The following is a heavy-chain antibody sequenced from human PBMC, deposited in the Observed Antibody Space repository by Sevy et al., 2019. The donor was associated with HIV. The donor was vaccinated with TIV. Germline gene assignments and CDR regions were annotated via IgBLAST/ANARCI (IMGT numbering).Heavy chain of an antibody. CDR1: GFTFHTYW. V-gene: IGHV3-7*01. CDR3: ARRYFDV. CDR2: IRQDGNEI. Sequence: GGSLRLSCAASGFTFHTYWMQWVRQAPGKGLEWGASIRQDGNEIYYADSVKGRFTISRDNAMQSLYLEMNNLRVEDSGIYYCARRYFDVWGQGTLVTVSS. J-gene: IGHJ4*02.